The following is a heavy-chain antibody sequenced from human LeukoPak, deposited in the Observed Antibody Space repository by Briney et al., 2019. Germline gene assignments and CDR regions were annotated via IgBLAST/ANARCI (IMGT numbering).Heavy chain of an antibody. CDR2: ISGSGSST. D-gene: IGHD3-22*01. V-gene: IGHV3-23*01. Sequence: GGSLRLSCAASGFTFSSSAMSWVRQAPGKGLEWVSCISGSGSSTYYADSVKGRFTVSRDDSKNTLYLQMNSLRDEDTAVYYCARDLNLYDSSGYYPRWGQGTLVTVSS. J-gene: IGHJ4*02. CDR1: GFTFSSSA. CDR3: ARDLNLYDSSGYYPR.